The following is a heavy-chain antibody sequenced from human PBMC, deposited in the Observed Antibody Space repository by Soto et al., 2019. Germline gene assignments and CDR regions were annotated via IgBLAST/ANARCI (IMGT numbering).Heavy chain of an antibody. CDR3: ARVVIVVVPAGMFFNGLDS. J-gene: IGHJ5*01. D-gene: IGHD2-2*01. CDR1: RYSFTCNG. Sequence: ASVKATSKESRYSFTCNGRRWVRHAPGQGLEWMGWISAYNGNTNYAQKLQGRVTMTTDTSTSTAYMELRSLRSDDTAVYYCARVVIVVVPAGMFFNGLDSWGQGTLVTVSS. CDR2: ISAYNGNT. V-gene: IGHV1-18*01.